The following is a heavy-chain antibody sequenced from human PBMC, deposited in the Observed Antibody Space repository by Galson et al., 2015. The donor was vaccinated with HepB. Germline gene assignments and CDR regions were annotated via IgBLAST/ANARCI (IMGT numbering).Heavy chain of an antibody. J-gene: IGHJ5*02. Sequence: SLRLSCAASGFTFSRYSMNWVRQAPGKGLEWVSSISSSSNYIYYAGSVKGRFAISRDNAKNSLYLQMNSLRAEDTAVYYCARGYVYLAWSWGQGTLVTVSS. CDR3: ARGYVYLAWS. V-gene: IGHV3-21*01. CDR2: ISSSSNYI. D-gene: IGHD2-8*01. CDR1: GFTFSRYS.